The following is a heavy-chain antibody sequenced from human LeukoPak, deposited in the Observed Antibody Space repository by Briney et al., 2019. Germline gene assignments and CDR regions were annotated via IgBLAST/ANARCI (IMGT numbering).Heavy chain of an antibody. CDR3: ASRTTVNDADGFDI. CDR2: IYSGGST. Sequence: PGGSLRLSCAASEFTVNSNYMIWVRQAPGKGREWFSLIYSGGSTYNADSVTDRFTISRDNSKNTVYLQMNSLRAADTAVYYCASRTTVNDADGFDIWGQGTMVTVSS. V-gene: IGHV3-66*01. D-gene: IGHD4-17*01. CDR1: EFTVNSNY. J-gene: IGHJ3*02.